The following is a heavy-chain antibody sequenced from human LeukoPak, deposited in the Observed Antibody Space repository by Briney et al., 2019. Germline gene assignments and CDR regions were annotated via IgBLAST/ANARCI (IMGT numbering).Heavy chain of an antibody. Sequence: GWSLRLSCAASGVTFRSYGMHWVRQAPGKGLEWVALISSDGNDKLYGDSVRGRFTISRDDSKSTLYLQMNSLRAEDTAVYYCTTKVIRGNSGDDYDDWGQGTLVTVSS. CDR3: TTKVIRGNSGDDYDD. D-gene: IGHD5-12*01. CDR1: GVTFRSYG. J-gene: IGHJ4*02. CDR2: ISSDGNDK. V-gene: IGHV3-30*03.